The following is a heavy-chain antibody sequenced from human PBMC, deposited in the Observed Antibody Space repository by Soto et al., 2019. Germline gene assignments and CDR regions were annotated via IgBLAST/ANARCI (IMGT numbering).Heavy chain of an antibody. D-gene: IGHD3-3*02. CDR1: GGTFRTNA. J-gene: IGHJ6*02. V-gene: IGHV1-69*12. CDR2: ILPIFPTP. CDR3: ARDKDRQQLGGNYYYIMDV. Sequence: QVQLVQSGAEVKKPGSSVKISCKASGGTFRTNAFSWVRQAPGQGLEWMGGILPIFPTPDYAQKFQGRGNITGDESTNNTHMEVGSLRSEDTATYYCARDKDRQQLGGNYYYIMDVWGQGTTVTVSS.